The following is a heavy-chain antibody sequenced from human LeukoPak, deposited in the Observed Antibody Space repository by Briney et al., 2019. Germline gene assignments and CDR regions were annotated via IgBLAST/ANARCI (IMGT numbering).Heavy chain of an antibody. J-gene: IGHJ4*02. CDR3: ARYSMTTVTSGGY. CDR1: GYTFTGYY. D-gene: IGHD4-17*01. Sequence: ASVKVSCKASGYTFTGYYMHWVRQAPGQGLEWMGWINPNSGDTNYAQKFQGRVTMTRDTSISTAYMELSRLRSDDTAVYYCARYSMTTVTSGGYWGQGTLVTVSS. V-gene: IGHV1-2*02. CDR2: INPNSGDT.